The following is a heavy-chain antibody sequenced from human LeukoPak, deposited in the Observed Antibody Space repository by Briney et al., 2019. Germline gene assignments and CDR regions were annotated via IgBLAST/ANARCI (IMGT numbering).Heavy chain of an antibody. D-gene: IGHD2-2*01. V-gene: IGHV3-15*01. CDR2: IKSKTDGGTT. CDR3: TTDPGYCSSTSRCYYYYYMDV. CDR1: GFTFSNAW. Sequence: PGGSLRLSCAASGFTFSNAWMSWVRQAPGKGLEWVGRIKSKTDGGTTDYAAPVKGRFTISRDDSKNTLYLQMNSLKTEDTAVYYCTTDPGYCSSTSRCYYYYYMDVWGKGTTVTVSS. J-gene: IGHJ6*03.